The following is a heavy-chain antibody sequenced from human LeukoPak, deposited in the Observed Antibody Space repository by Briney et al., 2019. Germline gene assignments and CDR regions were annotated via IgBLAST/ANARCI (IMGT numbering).Heavy chain of an antibody. CDR3: ARKGSSWYSRYYFDY. CDR2: ISAYNGNT. Sequence: GASVEVSCKASGYTFTSYGISWVRQAPGQGLEWMGWISAYNGNTNYAQKLQGRVTMTTDTSTSTAYMELRSLRSDDTAVYYCARKGSSWYSRYYFDYWGQGTLVTVSS. D-gene: IGHD6-13*01. J-gene: IGHJ4*02. CDR1: GYTFTSYG. V-gene: IGHV1-18*04.